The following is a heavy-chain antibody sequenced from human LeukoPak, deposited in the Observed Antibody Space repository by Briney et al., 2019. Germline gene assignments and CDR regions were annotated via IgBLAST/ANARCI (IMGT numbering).Heavy chain of an antibody. Sequence: PGGSLRLSCAASGFTFSSYSMNWVRQAPGKGLEWVSYISSSSSTIYYADSVKGRFTISRDNAKNSLYLQMNSLRAEDTAVYYCARFGGSSGLGYWGQGTLVTVSS. D-gene: IGHD6-19*01. CDR1: GFTFSSYS. CDR3: ARFGGSSGLGY. CDR2: ISSSSSTI. V-gene: IGHV3-48*04. J-gene: IGHJ4*02.